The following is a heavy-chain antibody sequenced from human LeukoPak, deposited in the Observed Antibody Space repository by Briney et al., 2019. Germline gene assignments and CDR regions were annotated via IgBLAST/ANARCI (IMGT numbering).Heavy chain of an antibody. CDR3: ARDQGSSGRTRGGWFDP. CDR2: ISYDGSNK. Sequence: PGGSLRLSCAASGFTVSSNYMSWVRQAPGKGLEWVAVISYDGSNKYYADSVKGRFTISRDNSKNTLYLQMNSLRAEDTAVYYCARDQGSSGRTRGGWFDPWGQGTLVTVSS. J-gene: IGHJ5*02. D-gene: IGHD6-19*01. CDR1: GFTVSSNY. V-gene: IGHV3-30*03.